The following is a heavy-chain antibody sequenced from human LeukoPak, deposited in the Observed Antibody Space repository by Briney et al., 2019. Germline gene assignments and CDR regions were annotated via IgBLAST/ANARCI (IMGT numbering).Heavy chain of an antibody. CDR2: IYYSGST. V-gene: IGHV4-59*01. D-gene: IGHD3-9*01. CDR1: GGSISSYY. Sequence: SETLSLTCTVSGGSISSYYWSWIRQPPGKGLEWIGYIYYSGSTNYNPSLKSRVTISVDASKNQFSLKLSSVTAADTAVYYCARRVRGYDILTGYYSYYFDYRGQGTLVTVSS. J-gene: IGHJ4*02. CDR3: ARRVRGYDILTGYYSYYFDY.